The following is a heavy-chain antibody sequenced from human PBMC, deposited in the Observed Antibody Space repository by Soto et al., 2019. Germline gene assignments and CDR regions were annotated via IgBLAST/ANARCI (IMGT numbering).Heavy chain of an antibody. CDR3: ATARTVTSPAGYYYYYMDV. D-gene: IGHD4-17*01. J-gene: IGHJ6*03. Sequence: QVQLQQWGAGLLKPSETLSLTCAVYGGSFSGYYWSWIRQPPGKGLEWIGEINHSGSTNYNPSLKSRVTLSVDTSQNQFSLKLSSVTAADTAVYYCATARTVTSPAGYYYYYMDVWGKGTTVTVSS. V-gene: IGHV4-34*01. CDR1: GGSFSGYY. CDR2: INHSGST.